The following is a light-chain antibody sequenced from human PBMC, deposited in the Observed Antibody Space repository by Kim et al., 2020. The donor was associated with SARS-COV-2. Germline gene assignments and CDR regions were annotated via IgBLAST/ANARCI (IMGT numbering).Light chain of an antibody. CDR2: EDD. V-gene: IGLV6-57*03. CDR1: SGGIDDNN. Sequence: GKTITISCTRSSGGIDDNNVLCYQQRPGGVPTTVIYEDDQRPSGVSDRFSGSIDNSSNSASLTISGLRTEDAADYYCQSYDRDNVLFGGGTQLTVL. CDR3: QSYDRDNVL. J-gene: IGLJ2*01.